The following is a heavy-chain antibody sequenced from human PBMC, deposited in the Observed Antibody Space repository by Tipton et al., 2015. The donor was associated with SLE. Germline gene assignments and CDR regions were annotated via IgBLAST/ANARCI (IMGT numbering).Heavy chain of an antibody. CDR1: GFTFDDYA. V-gene: IGHV3-43D*04. D-gene: IGHD6-6*01. CDR3: ARDYSSSSWYFDL. Sequence: SLRLSCAASGFTFDDYAMHWVRQAPGKGLEWVSLISWDGGSTYYADSVKGRFTISGDNSKNSLYLQMNSLRAEDTALYYCARDYSSSSWYFDLWGRGTLVTVSS. CDR2: ISWDGGST. J-gene: IGHJ2*01.